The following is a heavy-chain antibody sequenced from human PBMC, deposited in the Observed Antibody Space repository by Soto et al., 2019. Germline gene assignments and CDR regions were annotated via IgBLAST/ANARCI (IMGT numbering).Heavy chain of an antibody. V-gene: IGHV6-1*01. J-gene: IGHJ6*03. CDR1: GYSVTSHY. CDR2: TYYRSRWYN. Sequence: PSETLSLTCSFSGYSVTSHYLTWIRLSPSRGLEWLARTYYRSRWYNDYAVSVRSRITVNPDTSKNQFSLQLTSVTPEDTAVYYCAGTTSHQWYYMDVWGKGTTVTVSS. CDR3: AGTTSHQWYYMDV. D-gene: IGHD1-7*01.